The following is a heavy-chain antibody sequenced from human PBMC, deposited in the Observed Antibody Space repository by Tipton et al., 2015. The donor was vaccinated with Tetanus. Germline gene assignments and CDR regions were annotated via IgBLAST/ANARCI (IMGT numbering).Heavy chain of an antibody. J-gene: IGHJ3*02. V-gene: IGHV4-31*03. D-gene: IGHD3-10*01. CDR1: GGSISSGGYY. Sequence: TLSLTCTVSGGSISSGGYYWSWIRQHPGKGLEWIGYIYYSGSTYYNPSLKSRVTISVDTSKNQFSLKLSSVTAADTAVYYCARDEGDGSEPGAFDIWGQGTMVTVSS. CDR3: ARDEGDGSEPGAFDI. CDR2: IYYSGST.